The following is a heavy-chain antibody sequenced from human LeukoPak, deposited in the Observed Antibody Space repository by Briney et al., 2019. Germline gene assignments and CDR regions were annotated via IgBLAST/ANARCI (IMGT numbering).Heavy chain of an antibody. D-gene: IGHD2-21*01. V-gene: IGHV1-69*13. J-gene: IGHJ5*02. CDR1: GYSFTAQY. CDR3: ASSSSELFNNWFDP. Sequence: GASVKVSCKASGYSFTAQYMHWLRQAPGQGLEWMGGIIPIFGTANYAQKFQGRVTITADESTSTAYMELSSLRSEDTAVYYCASSSSELFNNWFDPWGQGTLVTVSS. CDR2: IIPIFGTA.